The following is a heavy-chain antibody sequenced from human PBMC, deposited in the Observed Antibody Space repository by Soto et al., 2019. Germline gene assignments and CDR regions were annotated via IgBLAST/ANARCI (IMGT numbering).Heavy chain of an antibody. J-gene: IGHJ3*02. V-gene: IGHV4-30-4*01. CDR3: ARVVVTRNYYDSSGYSIVAFDI. CDR1: GGSISSGDYY. D-gene: IGHD3-22*01. CDR2: IYYSGST. Sequence: SETLSLTCTVSGGSISSGDYYWSWIRQPPGKGLEWIGYIYYSGSTYYNPSLKSRVTISVDTSKNQFSLKLSSVTAADTAVYYCARVVVTRNYYDSSGYSIVAFDIWGQGTMVTVS.